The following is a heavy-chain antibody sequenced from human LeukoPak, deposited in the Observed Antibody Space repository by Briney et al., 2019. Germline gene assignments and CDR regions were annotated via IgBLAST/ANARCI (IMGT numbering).Heavy chain of an antibody. D-gene: IGHD3-16*01. CDR3: ARVRRGVFGGVSYFDY. CDR2: IYYSGST. V-gene: IGHV4-59*01. CDR1: GGSISSYY. Sequence: SETLSLTCTVSGGSISSYYWSWIRQPPGKGLEWIGYIYYSGSTNYNPSLKSRVTISVDTSKDQFSLKLSSVTAADTALYYCARVRRGVFGGVSYFDYWGQGTLVTVSS. J-gene: IGHJ4*02.